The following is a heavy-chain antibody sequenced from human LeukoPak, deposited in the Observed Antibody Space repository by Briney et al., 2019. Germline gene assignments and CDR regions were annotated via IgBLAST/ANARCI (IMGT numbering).Heavy chain of an antibody. D-gene: IGHD3-10*01. V-gene: IGHV3-9*01. CDR1: GFTFDDYA. J-gene: IGHJ4*02. Sequence: GRSLRLSCAASGFTFDDYAMHWVRQAPGKGLEWVSGISWNSGSIGYADSVKGRFTISRDNAKNSLHLQMNSLRAEDTALYYCAKGNQLLWFGELSEDYFDYWGQGTLVTVSS. CDR2: ISWNSGSI. CDR3: AKGNQLLWFGELSEDYFDY.